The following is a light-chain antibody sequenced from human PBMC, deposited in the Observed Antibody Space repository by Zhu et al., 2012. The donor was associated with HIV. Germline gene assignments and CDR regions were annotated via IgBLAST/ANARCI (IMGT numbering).Light chain of an antibody. CDR3: QQRSNWPLT. CDR2: DAS. V-gene: IGKV3-11*01. CDR1: QNIINY. Sequence: EIVLTQSPVTLSLSPGERATLSCRASQNIINYLAWYQQKPGQAPRLLIYDASNRATGIPARFSGSGFGTDFTLTISSPEPEDFAVYYCQQRSNWPLTFGGGTKVEIK. J-gene: IGKJ4*01.